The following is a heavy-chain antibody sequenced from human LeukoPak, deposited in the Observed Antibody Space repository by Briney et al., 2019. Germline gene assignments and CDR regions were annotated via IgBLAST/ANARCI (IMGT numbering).Heavy chain of an antibody. V-gene: IGHV1-69*04. CDR1: GGTFSSYA. D-gene: IGHD2-15*01. J-gene: IGHJ4*02. CDR2: IIPILGIA. Sequence: SVKVSCKASGGTFSSYAISWVRQAPGQGLEWMGRIIPILGIANYAQKLQGRVTITADKSTSTAYMELSSLRSEDTAVYYCASNSVVVAATSFWDYWGQGTLVTVSS. CDR3: ASNSVVVAATSFWDY.